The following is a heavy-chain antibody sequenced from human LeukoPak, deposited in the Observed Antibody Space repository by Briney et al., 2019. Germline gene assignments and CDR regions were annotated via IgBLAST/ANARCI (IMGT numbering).Heavy chain of an antibody. Sequence: SETLSLTCTVSGGSISSYYWSWIRQPPGKGLEWIGYIYYSGSTNYNPSLESRVTISVDTSKNQFSLKLSSVTAADTAVYYCARLTGPITMVRGVMSVTVHNWFDPWGQGTLVTVSS. J-gene: IGHJ5*02. CDR1: GGSISSYY. V-gene: IGHV4-59*08. D-gene: IGHD3-10*01. CDR2: IYYSGST. CDR3: ARLTGPITMVRGVMSVTVHNWFDP.